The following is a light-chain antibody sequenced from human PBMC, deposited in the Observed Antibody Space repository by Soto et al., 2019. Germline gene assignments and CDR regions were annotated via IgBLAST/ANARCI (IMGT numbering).Light chain of an antibody. V-gene: IGKV1-17*01. CDR3: LQYSRYPWT. Sequence: DIQMTQSPSSLSASVGDRVTITCRASQDVREGLGWYQRTPGKGPERLIYEASTLHRGVPSKFSGSGSGTEFTLTISSRQPEDFATYYSLQYSRYPWTFGQKTNVDIK. CDR1: QDVREG. J-gene: IGKJ1*01. CDR2: EAS.